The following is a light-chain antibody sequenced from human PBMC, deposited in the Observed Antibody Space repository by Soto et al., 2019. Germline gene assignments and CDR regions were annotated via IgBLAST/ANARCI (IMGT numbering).Light chain of an antibody. V-gene: IGKV3-11*01. J-gene: IGKJ4*01. CDR2: DAS. CDR3: QHRSTWPRT. Sequence: EIVLTQSPGTLSLSPVERATLSCRASQSVTSSLVWYQQKPGQAPRLLIYDASNRATGIPARFSGSGSGTDFTLTISSLEPEDSAVYYCQHRSTWPRTFGGGTKWIS. CDR1: QSVTSS.